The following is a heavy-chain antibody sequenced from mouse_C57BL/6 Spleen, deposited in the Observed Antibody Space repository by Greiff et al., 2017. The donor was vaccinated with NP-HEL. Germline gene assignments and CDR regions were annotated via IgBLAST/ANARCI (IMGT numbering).Heavy chain of an antibody. Sequence: QVQLQQSGAELVRPGSSVKLSCKASGYTFTSYWMDWVKQRPGQGLEWIGNIYPSDSETHYNQKFKDKATLTVDKSSSTAYMQLSSLTSEDSAVYYCARRNGLGSSGFDYWGQGTTLTVSS. CDR2: IYPSDSET. CDR1: GYTFTSYW. CDR3: ARRNGLGSSGFDY. J-gene: IGHJ2*01. D-gene: IGHD1-1*01. V-gene: IGHV1-61*01.